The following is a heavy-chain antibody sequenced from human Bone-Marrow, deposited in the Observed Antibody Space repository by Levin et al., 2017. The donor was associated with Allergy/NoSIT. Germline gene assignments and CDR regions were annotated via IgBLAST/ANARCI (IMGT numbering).Heavy chain of an antibody. CDR3: TRSYLRWLQTPVDY. V-gene: IGHV3-49*03. Sequence: GGSLRLSCTASGFTFGDYAMSWFRQAPGKGLEWVGFIRSKAYGGTTEYAASVKGRFTISRDDSKSIAYLQMNSLKTEDTAVYYCTRSYLRWLQTPVDYWGQGTLVTVSS. J-gene: IGHJ4*02. D-gene: IGHD5-24*01. CDR1: GFTFGDYA. CDR2: IRSKAYGGTT.